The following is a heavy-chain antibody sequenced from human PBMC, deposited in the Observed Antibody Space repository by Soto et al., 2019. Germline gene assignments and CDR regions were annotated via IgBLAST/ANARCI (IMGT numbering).Heavy chain of an antibody. Sequence: SETLSLTCAVYGGSFSGYYWSWIRQPPGKGLEWIGEIHHSGSTNYNPSLKSRVTISVDTSKNQFSLKLSSVTAADTAVYYCARGRYYYGSGSYSTRSHYYYYYGMDVWGQGTTVTVSS. CDR3: ARGRYYYGSGSYSTRSHYYYYYGMDV. J-gene: IGHJ6*02. CDR2: IHHSGST. D-gene: IGHD3-10*01. V-gene: IGHV4-34*01. CDR1: GGSFSGYY.